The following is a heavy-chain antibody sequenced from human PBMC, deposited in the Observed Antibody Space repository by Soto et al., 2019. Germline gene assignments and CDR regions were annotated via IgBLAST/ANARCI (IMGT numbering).Heavy chain of an antibody. D-gene: IGHD1-20*01. J-gene: IGHJ4*02. V-gene: IGHV3-33*01. CDR3: AREVSGMGYFDY. CDR1: GFTFNTHV. Sequence: QVQLVESGGGVVQPGRSLRLSCAASGFTFNTHVIHWVRQAPGKGLEWVAVMWYDGSNKVYADSVKGRFTISRDNYQNTQFLQMDSLRAEDTAVYYCAREVSGMGYFDYWGQGTLVTVSS. CDR2: MWYDGSNK.